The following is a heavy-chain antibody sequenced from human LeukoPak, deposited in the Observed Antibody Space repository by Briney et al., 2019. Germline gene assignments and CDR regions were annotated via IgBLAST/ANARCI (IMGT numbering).Heavy chain of an antibody. Sequence: PGGSLRLSCAASGFTFSSYIMHWVRQAPGKGLEGVAVISYDGSNKYYADSVKGRFTISRDNSKNTLYLQMNSLRAEDTAVYYCARDGCGGDCCTADAFDIWGQGTMVTVSS. CDR1: GFTFSSYI. D-gene: IGHD2-21*02. CDR2: ISYDGSNK. J-gene: IGHJ3*02. CDR3: ARDGCGGDCCTADAFDI. V-gene: IGHV3-30*04.